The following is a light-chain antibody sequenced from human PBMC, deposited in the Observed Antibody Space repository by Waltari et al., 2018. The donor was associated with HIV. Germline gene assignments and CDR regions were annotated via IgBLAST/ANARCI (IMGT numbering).Light chain of an antibody. J-gene: IGLJ2*01. CDR2: HTN. Sequence: QSVLTQPPSASGTPGQRVTISCSGSSSNIVTNYVSWYKQFPGTAPELFVYHTNPRSLGVPDRFSGSKSGTSASLAISGLRSEDEADYYCVAWDDSLSAWLFGGGTRLNVL. CDR3: VAWDDSLSAWL. CDR1: SSNIVTNY. V-gene: IGLV1-47*01.